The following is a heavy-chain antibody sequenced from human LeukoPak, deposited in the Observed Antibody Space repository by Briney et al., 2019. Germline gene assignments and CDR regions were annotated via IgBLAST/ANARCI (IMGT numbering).Heavy chain of an antibody. CDR2: IIPIFGTA. J-gene: IGHJ6*03. CDR1: GGTFSSYA. Sequence: GASVKVSCKASGGTFSSYAISWVRQAPGQGLEWMGGIIPIFGTANYAQKFQGRVTITTDESTSTAHMELSSLRSEDTAVYYCARGGEGYYYYYMDVWGKGTTVTVSS. D-gene: IGHD2-21*01. CDR3: ARGGEGYYYYYMDV. V-gene: IGHV1-69*05.